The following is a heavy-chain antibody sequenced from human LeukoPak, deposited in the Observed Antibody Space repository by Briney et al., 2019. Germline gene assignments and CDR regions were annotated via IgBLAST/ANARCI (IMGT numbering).Heavy chain of an antibody. CDR3: ARDQEYYDILTGYSTYYYYYYMGV. J-gene: IGHJ6*03. Sequence: GASVKVSCKASGYTFTGYYMHWVRQAPGQGLEWMGWINPNSGGTNCAQKFQGRVTMTRDTSISTAYMELSRLRSDDTAVYYCARDQEYYDILTGYSTYYYYYYMGVWGKGTTVTVSS. D-gene: IGHD3-9*01. CDR2: INPNSGGT. V-gene: IGHV1-2*02. CDR1: GYTFTGYY.